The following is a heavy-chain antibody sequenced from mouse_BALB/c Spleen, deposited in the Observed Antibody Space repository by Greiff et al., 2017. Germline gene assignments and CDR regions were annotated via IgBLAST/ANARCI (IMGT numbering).Heavy chain of an antibody. CDR1: GFTFSSYA. CDR2: ISSGGST. CDR3: AREDYEVSFAY. V-gene: IGHV5-6-5*01. Sequence: EVQGVESGGGLVKPGGSLKLSCAASGFTFSSYAMSWVRQTPEKRLEWVASISSGGSTYYPDSVKGRFTISRDNARNILYLQMSSLRSEDTAMYYCAREDYEVSFAYWGQGTLVTVSA. J-gene: IGHJ3*01. D-gene: IGHD1-1*01.